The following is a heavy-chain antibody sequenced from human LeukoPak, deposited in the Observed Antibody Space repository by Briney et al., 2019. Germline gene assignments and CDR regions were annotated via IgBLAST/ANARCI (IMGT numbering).Heavy chain of an antibody. CDR2: IYSGGST. CDR3: ARESGSSGWYDY. J-gene: IGHJ4*02. Sequence: QPGGSLRLSCAASGFPVSSNYMSWVRQAPGKGLEWVSVIYSGGSTYYADSVKGRFTISRDNSKNTLYLQMNSLRAEDTAVYYCARESGSSGWYDYWGQGTLVTVSS. CDR1: GFPVSSNY. D-gene: IGHD6-19*01. V-gene: IGHV3-66*01.